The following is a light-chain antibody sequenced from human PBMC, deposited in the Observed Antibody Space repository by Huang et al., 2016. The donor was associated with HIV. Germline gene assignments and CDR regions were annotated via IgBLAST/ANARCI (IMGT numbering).Light chain of an antibody. Sequence: EIVFTQSPATLSLSPGDRSTLSCRTSQSIRIYLAWYQQKPGQAPRLPIHDASNRASGIPARFSGSGSGTDFTLTISRLEPEDFAVYYCQHRRNWPPYTFGQGTKLEIK. V-gene: IGKV3-11*01. CDR1: QSIRIY. CDR2: DAS. J-gene: IGKJ2*01. CDR3: QHRRNWPPYT.